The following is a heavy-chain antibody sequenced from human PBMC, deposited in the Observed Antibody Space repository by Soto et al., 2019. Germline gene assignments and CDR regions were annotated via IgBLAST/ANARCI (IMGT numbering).Heavy chain of an antibody. Sequence: QVQLVQSGAEVKKPGSSVKVSCKASGGTFSSYAISWVRQAPGQGLEWMGGIIHIFGTANYAQKFQGRVTITADESTSTAYMELSSLRSEDTAVYYCARVAPGYCSGGSCYSPQPYYYGMDVWGQGTTVTVSS. V-gene: IGHV1-69*01. CDR1: GGTFSSYA. D-gene: IGHD2-15*01. CDR2: IIHIFGTA. CDR3: ARVAPGYCSGGSCYSPQPYYYGMDV. J-gene: IGHJ6*02.